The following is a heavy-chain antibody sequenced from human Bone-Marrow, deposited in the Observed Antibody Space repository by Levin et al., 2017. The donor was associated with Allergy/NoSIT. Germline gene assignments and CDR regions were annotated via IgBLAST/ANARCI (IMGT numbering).Heavy chain of an antibody. CDR1: GYIFTDYY. D-gene: IGHD2-21*02. Sequence: ASVKVSCKASGYIFTDYYIHWVRQAPGQGLEWMGRIHPDRGGTNYPQKFQDRVIMTRDTSISTVFMELNWLVSDDTAVYYCAREDTPRGGCNGGDCYAVPPSNWGQGTLVTVSS. CDR2: IHPDRGGT. J-gene: IGHJ4*02. V-gene: IGHV1-2*06. CDR3: AREDTPRGGCNGGDCYAVPPSN.